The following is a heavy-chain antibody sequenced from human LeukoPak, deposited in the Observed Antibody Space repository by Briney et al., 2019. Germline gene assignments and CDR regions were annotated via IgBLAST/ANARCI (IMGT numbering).Heavy chain of an antibody. V-gene: IGHV5-51*01. Sequence: GESLKISCKGSGYSFSSYWIGWVRQMPGKGLEWMGIIYPGDSDTRYSPSFQGQVTISADKASSTAYIQWSSLKASDTAMYYCGRLGPRYSYGHFNYWGQGTLVTVSS. CDR1: GYSFSSYW. D-gene: IGHD5-18*01. CDR3: GRLGPRYSYGHFNY. CDR2: IYPGDSDT. J-gene: IGHJ4*02.